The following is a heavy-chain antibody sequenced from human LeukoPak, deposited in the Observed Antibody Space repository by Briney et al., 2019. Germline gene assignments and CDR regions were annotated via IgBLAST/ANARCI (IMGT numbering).Heavy chain of an antibody. CDR1: GFTFSSYD. CDR3: ARISKTYYYDSPYWFDP. J-gene: IGHJ5*02. Sequence: GGSLRLSCAASGFTFSSYDMHWVRQATGKGLEWVSAIGTAGDTYYPGSVKGRFTISRENAKNSLYLQMSSLRAEDTAVYYCARISKTYYYDSPYWFDPWGQGTLVTVSS. CDR2: IGTAGDT. V-gene: IGHV3-13*01. D-gene: IGHD3-22*01.